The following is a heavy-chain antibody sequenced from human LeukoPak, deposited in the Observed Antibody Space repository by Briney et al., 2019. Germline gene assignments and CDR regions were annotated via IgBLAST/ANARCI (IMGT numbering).Heavy chain of an antibody. CDR1: GFTFSNYA. CDR2: IGGTGHFT. CDR3: AKGLRTGVGPYMGYHYYMDV. D-gene: IGHD3-16*01. V-gene: IGHV3-23*01. Sequence: GGSLRLSCAASGFTFSNYAMSWVRQGPGKGLEWVSGIGGTGHFTYYADSVKGRFTISRDNSYNTVSLQMNSLRDEDTGVYYCAKGLRTGVGPYMGYHYYMDVWGKGATVTVSS. J-gene: IGHJ6*03.